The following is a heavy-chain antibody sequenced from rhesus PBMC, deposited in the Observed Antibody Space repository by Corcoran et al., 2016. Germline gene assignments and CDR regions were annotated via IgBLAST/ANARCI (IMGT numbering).Heavy chain of an antibody. CDR3: ASDYCTGSGCYGLDS. CDR1: GFTFSSYG. D-gene: IGHD2-21*01. J-gene: IGHJ6*01. CDR2: ISYDGSKK. Sequence: EVQLVESGGGLVQPGGSLRLSCAASGFTFSSYGMHWVRQAPGKGLEWVAVISYDGSKKYYAESVKYRFTISRDNSKNMLYLQMNNLKLEDTAVYYCASDYCTGSGCYGLDSWGQGVVVTVSS. V-gene: IGHV3-54*02.